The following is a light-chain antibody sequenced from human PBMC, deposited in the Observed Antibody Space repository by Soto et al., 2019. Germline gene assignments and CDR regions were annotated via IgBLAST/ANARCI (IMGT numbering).Light chain of an antibody. CDR1: SNDVGGYNF. CDR2: DVS. CDR3: SSYAGSYTLV. J-gene: IGLJ2*01. V-gene: IGLV2-11*01. Sequence: QSALTQPRSVSGSPGQSVTISCTGTSNDVGGYNFVSWYQQHPGKVPKLFIYDVSRRPSGVPDRFSASKSGNTASLTISGLQAEDEADYYCSSYAGSYTLVFGGGTKVTVL.